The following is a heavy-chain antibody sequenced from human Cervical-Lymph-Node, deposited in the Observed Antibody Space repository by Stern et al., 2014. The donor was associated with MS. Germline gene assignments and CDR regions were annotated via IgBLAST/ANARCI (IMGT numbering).Heavy chain of an antibody. CDR3: ARDSGYSSSWYPWYFDY. CDR1: GYTFTSYG. V-gene: IGHV1-18*01. Sequence: VQLVESGAEVKKPGASVKVSCKASGYTFTSYGISWVRQAPGQGLEWMGWIRAYNGNTNYAQKLQGRVTMTTDTSTSTAYMELRSLRSDDTAVYYCARDSGYSSSWYPWYFDYWGQGTLVTVSS. CDR2: IRAYNGNT. J-gene: IGHJ4*02. D-gene: IGHD6-13*01.